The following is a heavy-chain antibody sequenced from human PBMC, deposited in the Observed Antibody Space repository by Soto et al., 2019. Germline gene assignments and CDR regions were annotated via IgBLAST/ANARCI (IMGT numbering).Heavy chain of an antibody. CDR3: ARSPHLYCDFWSGYYVPYGMDV. V-gene: IGHV4-34*01. J-gene: IGHJ6*02. CDR2: INHSGST. Sequence: SETLSLTCAVYGGSFSGYYWSWIRQPPGKGLEWIGEINHSGSTNYNPSLKSRVSISVDTSKNQFSLKLSSVTAADTAVYYCARSPHLYCDFWSGYYVPYGMDVWGQGTTVTVSS. D-gene: IGHD3-3*01. CDR1: GGSFSGYY.